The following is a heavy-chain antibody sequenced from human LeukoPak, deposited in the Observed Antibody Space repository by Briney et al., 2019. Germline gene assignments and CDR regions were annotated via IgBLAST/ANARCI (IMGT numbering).Heavy chain of an antibody. J-gene: IGHJ4*02. CDR2: ISGSGDGT. CDR1: GFTFDNYA. Sequence: PGGSLRLSCTASGFTFDNYAMIWVRQASGKGLEWVSVISGSGDGTDSADSVRGRFTISRDNSENIVYLQMNNLRAEDTAVYYCAGRVTGYSSGYVYWGQGILVIVSS. CDR3: AGRVTGYSSGYVY. V-gene: IGHV3-23*01. D-gene: IGHD5-18*01.